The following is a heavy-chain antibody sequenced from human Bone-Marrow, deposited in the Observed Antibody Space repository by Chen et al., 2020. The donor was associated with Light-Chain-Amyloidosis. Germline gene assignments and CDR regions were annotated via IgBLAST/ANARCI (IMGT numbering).Heavy chain of an antibody. CDR1: GGSISSYY. CDR3: AKDGLTPDTMSGYFDL. CDR2: IYTSGST. Sequence: QVQLQESGPGLVKPSETLSLTCTVSGGSISSYYWSWIRQPAGKGLEWIGRIYTSGSTNYNPSLKSRVTMSVDTSKNEFSLTMTSVTAADTAIYYYAKDGLTPDTMSGYFDLWSRGTLVTVSS. V-gene: IGHV4-4*07. J-gene: IGHJ2*01. D-gene: IGHD3-10*02.